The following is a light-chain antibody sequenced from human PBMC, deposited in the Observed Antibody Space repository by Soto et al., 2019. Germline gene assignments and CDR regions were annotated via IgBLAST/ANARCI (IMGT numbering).Light chain of an antibody. CDR3: QLYYSTPWT. CDR1: QSVLYSSNNKNY. CDR2: WAS. J-gene: IGKJ1*01. V-gene: IGKV4-1*01. Sequence: DIVMTQSPDSLAVSLGERATINCKSSQSVLYSSNNKNYLAWYQQKPGQPPKLLIYWASTRESGVPDRFSGSGSGTDFTLTTSSLQAEDVAVYYCQLYYSTPWTFGQGTKVEIK.